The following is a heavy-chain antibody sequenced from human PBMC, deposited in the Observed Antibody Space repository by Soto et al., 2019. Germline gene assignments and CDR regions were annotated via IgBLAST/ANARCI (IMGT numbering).Heavy chain of an antibody. J-gene: IGHJ6*02. D-gene: IGHD1-26*01. Sequence: SETLSLTCTVSGGSISSYYWSWIRQPPGKGLEWIGYIYYSGSTNYNPSLKSRVTISVDTSKNQFSLKLSSVTAADTAVYYCGSQGATTTYYYGMDVWGQGTTVTVSS. CDR3: GSQGATTTYYYGMDV. V-gene: IGHV4-59*01. CDR1: GGSISSYY. CDR2: IYYSGST.